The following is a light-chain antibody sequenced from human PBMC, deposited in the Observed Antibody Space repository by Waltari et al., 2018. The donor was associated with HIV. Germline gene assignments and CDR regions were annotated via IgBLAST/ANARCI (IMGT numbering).Light chain of an antibody. Sequence: QSALTQPASLSGSLGQSITISCTGTDSDIGSQNLVSWYQQYPAKAPKLMIYDVSKRTSGFSNRFSGSKSGNAASLTISDLRSFDEAVYFCCSRVSGGSYVFGTGSTVTVL. CDR1: DSDIGSQNL. J-gene: IGLJ1*01. V-gene: IGLV2-23*02. CDR3: CSRVSGGSYV. CDR2: DVS.